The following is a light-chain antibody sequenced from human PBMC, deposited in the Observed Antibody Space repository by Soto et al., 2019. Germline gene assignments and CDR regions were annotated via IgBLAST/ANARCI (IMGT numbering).Light chain of an antibody. J-gene: IGLJ7*01. CDR2: SND. CDR1: SSNIETNT. Sequence: QSVLTQPPSASGTPGQRVTIACSGSSSNIETNTVNWYQQLPGTAPKLLIYSNDQRPSGVPDRVSGSKSGTSASLAISGLQSEDEADYYCAAWDDSLNSAVFGGGTQLTVL. CDR3: AAWDDSLNSAV. V-gene: IGLV1-44*01.